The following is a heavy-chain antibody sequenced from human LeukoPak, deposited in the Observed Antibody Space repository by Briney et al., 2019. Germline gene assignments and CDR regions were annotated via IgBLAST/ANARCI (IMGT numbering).Heavy chain of an antibody. CDR1: GGSISSGSYY. D-gene: IGHD3-22*01. CDR2: IYTSGST. J-gene: IGHJ5*02. Sequence: SETLSLTCTVSGGSISSGSYYWSWIRQPPGKGLEWIGRIYTSGSTNYNPSLKSRVTISVDTSKNQFSLKLSSVTAADTAVYYCARALYYYDSSGYGGLDPWGQGTLVTVSS. V-gene: IGHV4-61*02. CDR3: ARALYYYDSSGYGGLDP.